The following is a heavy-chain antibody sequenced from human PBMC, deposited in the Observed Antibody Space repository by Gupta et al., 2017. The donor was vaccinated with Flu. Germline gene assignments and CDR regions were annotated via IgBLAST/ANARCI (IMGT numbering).Heavy chain of an antibody. D-gene: IGHD2-15*01. V-gene: IGHV1-69*01. J-gene: IGHJ4*02. CDR2: ILPVFGPT. Sequence: VRQAPDQGLGCMGGILPVFGPTSYAQKFPGRVTITAAESPSTAYLGLSSMRSEDTAVYYCARKGGGHCSGGTCYSFDYWGQGTLVTVSS. CDR3: ARKGGGHCSGGTCYSFDY.